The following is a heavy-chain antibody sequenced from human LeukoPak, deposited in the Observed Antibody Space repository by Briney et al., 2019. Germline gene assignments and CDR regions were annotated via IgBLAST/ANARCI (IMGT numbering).Heavy chain of an antibody. D-gene: IGHD6-19*01. CDR1: GLTFSSYA. Sequence: GGSLRLSCAASGLTFSSYAMHWVRQAPGKGLEWVAVISYDGSNKYYADSVKGRFTISRDNSKNTLYLQMNSLRAEDTAVYYCARAASGWSRWVRPRGDHFDYWGQGTLVTVSS. V-gene: IGHV3-30*04. CDR3: ARAASGWSRWVRPRGDHFDY. CDR2: ISYDGSNK. J-gene: IGHJ4*02.